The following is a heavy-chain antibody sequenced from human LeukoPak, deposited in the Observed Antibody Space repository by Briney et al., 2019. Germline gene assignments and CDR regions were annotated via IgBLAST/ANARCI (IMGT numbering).Heavy chain of an antibody. V-gene: IGHV4-34*01. CDR1: GGSFSGHY. CDR3: ARGPSIQLWSDPYYYYGMDV. CDR2: INHSGST. D-gene: IGHD5-18*01. J-gene: IGHJ6*04. Sequence: PSETLSLTCAVYGGSFSGHYWSWIRQPPGKGLEWIGEINHSGSTNYNPSLKSRVTISVDTSKNQFSLKLSSVTAADTAVYYCARGPSIQLWSDPYYYYGMDVWGKGTTVTVSS.